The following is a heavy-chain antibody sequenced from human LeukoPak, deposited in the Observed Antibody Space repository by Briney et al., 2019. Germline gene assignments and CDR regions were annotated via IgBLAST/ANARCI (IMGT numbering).Heavy chain of an antibody. D-gene: IGHD1-26*01. V-gene: IGHV3-21*01. CDR2: ISSSSSYI. CDR3: ARDGGSSTPEYFQH. Sequence: GGSLRLSCAASGFTFSSYSMNWVRQAPGKGLEWVSSISSSSSYIYYADSVKGRFTISRDNAKNSLYLQMNSLRAEDTAVYYCARDGGSSTPEYFQHWGQGTLVTVSS. J-gene: IGHJ1*01. CDR1: GFTFSSYS.